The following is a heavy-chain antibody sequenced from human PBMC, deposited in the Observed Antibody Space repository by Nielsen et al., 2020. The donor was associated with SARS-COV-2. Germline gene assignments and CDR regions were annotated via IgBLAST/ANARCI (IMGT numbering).Heavy chain of an antibody. J-gene: IGHJ3*02. CDR3: ARDQWLGAFDI. CDR1: GFTVSSNY. D-gene: IGHD6-19*01. Sequence: GGSLRLSCAASGFTVSSNYMSWVRQAPGKGLEWVSVIYSGGSTYYADSVKGRFTISRDNSKNTLYLQMNSLRAEDTAVYYCARDQWLGAFDIWGQGTMVTVSS. V-gene: IGHV3-53*01. CDR2: IYSGGST.